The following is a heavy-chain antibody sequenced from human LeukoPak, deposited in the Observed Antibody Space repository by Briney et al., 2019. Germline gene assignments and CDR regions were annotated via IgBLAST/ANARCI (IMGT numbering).Heavy chain of an antibody. Sequence: GASVKVSCKASGYTFNRYGISWVRQAPGQGLEWMGWIGSYNGNTNYAQKLQGRVTMATDTSTSTAYMELRSLRSDDTAVYYCARGEPVRDMRYYYMDVWGKGTTVTVSS. CDR1: GYTFNRYG. J-gene: IGHJ6*03. V-gene: IGHV1-18*01. CDR2: IGSYNGNT. D-gene: IGHD2-15*01. CDR3: ARGEPVRDMRYYYMDV.